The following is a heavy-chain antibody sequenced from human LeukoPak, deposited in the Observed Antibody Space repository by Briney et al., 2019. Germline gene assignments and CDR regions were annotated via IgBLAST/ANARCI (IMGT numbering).Heavy chain of an antibody. D-gene: IGHD3-22*01. CDR2: INHSGST. CDR3: ARTYYYDSSGYFY. Sequence: SETLSLTCAVYGGSFSGYYWSWIRQTPGKGLEWIGEINHSGSTNYNPSLKSRVTISVDTSKNQFSLKLSSVTAADTAVYYCARTYYYDSSGYFYWGQGTLVTVSS. V-gene: IGHV4-34*01. CDR1: GGSFSGYY. J-gene: IGHJ4*02.